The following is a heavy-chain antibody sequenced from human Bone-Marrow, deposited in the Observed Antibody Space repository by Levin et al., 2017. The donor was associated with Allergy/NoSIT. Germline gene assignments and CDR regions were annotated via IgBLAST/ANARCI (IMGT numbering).Heavy chain of an antibody. CDR3: ASCGFRADGDGLAAFDI. CDR2: IYHSGST. D-gene: IGHD5-24*01. Sequence: KPSETLSLTCGVSGGSISSGKWWNWVRQSPGKGLEWIGEIYHSGSTNYNPSLKSRITMSLDKSQNQFSLELRSVTAADTAVYYCASCGFRADGDGLAAFDIWGQGTMVTVSS. V-gene: IGHV4-4*02. J-gene: IGHJ3*02. CDR1: GGSISSGKW.